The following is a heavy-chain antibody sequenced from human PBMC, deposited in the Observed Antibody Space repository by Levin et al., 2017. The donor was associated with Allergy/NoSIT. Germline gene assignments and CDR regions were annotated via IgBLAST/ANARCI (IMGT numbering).Heavy chain of an antibody. J-gene: IGHJ1*01. D-gene: IGHD2-15*01. CDR1: GFPFSSYG. CDR2: ITYDGTKE. V-gene: IGHV3-30*18. CDR3: AKDPVGYCTGGSCYAQYFLE. Sequence: GGSLRLSCVASGFPFSSYGMHWIRQAPGKGLEWVSVITYDGTKEYYADSVKGRFSISRDRSKNTVYLHMNSLRAEDTAVYYCAKDPVGYCTGGSCYAQYFLEWGQGRRVTVSS.